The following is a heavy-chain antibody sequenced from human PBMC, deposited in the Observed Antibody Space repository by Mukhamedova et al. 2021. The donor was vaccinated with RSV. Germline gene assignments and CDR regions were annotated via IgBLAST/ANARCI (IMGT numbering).Heavy chain of an antibody. D-gene: IGHD1-26*01. CDR2: IIPIFGTA. Sequence: GGIIPIFGTANYAQKFQGRVTITADESTSPAYMELSSLRSADTAVYYCTRTRVFRGSYYTYYYYMDVWGKGTTVTVPS. V-gene: IGHV1-69*01. J-gene: IGHJ6*03. CDR3: TRTRVFRGSYYTYYYYMDV.